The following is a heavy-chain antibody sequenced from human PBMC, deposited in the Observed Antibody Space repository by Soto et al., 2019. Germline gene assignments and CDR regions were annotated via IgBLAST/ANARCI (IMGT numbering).Heavy chain of an antibody. CDR1: GFTFSSYG. D-gene: IGHD6-19*01. Sequence: GGSLRLSCAASGFTFSSYGMHWVRQAPGKGLEWVAVISYDGSNKYYADSVKGRFTISRDNSKNTLYLQMNSLRAEDTAVYYCAKDGGGSGWYYFDYWGQGTLVTVSS. J-gene: IGHJ4*02. V-gene: IGHV3-30*18. CDR2: ISYDGSNK. CDR3: AKDGGGSGWYYFDY.